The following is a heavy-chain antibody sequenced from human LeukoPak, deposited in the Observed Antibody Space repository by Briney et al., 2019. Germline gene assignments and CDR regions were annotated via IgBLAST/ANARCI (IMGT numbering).Heavy chain of an antibody. D-gene: IGHD6-13*01. V-gene: IGHV3-7*03. J-gene: IGHJ4*02. CDR2: IRQDGSDK. CDR1: GFTLSSYW. Sequence: GGSLRLSCVASGFTLSSYWVTWVRQAPGKGLEWVANIRQDGSDKYYMDSVKGRFTISRDNAKNSVYLQMNSLRVEDTAVYYCARGIAAAGSYWGQGTLVTVSS. CDR3: ARGIAAAGSY.